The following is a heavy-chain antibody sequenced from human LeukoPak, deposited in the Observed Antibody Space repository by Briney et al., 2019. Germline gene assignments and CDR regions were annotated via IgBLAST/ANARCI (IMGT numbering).Heavy chain of an antibody. CDR3: AKEAVAGIDY. D-gene: IGHD6-19*01. J-gene: IGHJ4*02. Sequence: GRSLRLSCAASGFTFSSNGMHWVRQAPGKGLEWVAVIWYDGSNKYYADSVKGRFTISRDNSKNTLYLQMNSLRAEDTAVYYCAKEAVAGIDYWGQGTLVTVSS. V-gene: IGHV3-33*06. CDR1: GFTFSSNG. CDR2: IWYDGSNK.